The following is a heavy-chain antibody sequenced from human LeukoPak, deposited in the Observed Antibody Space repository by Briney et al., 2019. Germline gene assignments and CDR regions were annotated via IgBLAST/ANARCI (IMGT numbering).Heavy chain of an antibody. Sequence: ASVKVSCKASGYTFTSYAMNWVRQAPGQGLEWMVWINTNSGNPTYAQGFTGRFVFSLDTSDSTAYLQISSLKAEDTAVYYCATRYSSGWFDYWGQGTLVTVSS. CDR3: ATRYSSGWFDY. CDR2: INTNSGNP. D-gene: IGHD6-19*01. J-gene: IGHJ4*02. CDR1: GYTFTSYA. V-gene: IGHV7-4-1*02.